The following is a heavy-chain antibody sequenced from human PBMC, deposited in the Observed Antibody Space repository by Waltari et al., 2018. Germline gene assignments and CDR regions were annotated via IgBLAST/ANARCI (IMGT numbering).Heavy chain of an antibody. Sequence: EVQLVESGGGLIQPGGSLRLSCAASGFTVSSNYMSWVRQAPGKGLEWVSVIYSGGRTYYADSGKGRFTISRDNSKNTLYLQMNSLRAEDTAVYYCASLGYCTGGVCYDYWGQGTLVTVSS. CDR2: IYSGGRT. CDR3: ASLGYCTGGVCYDY. J-gene: IGHJ4*02. V-gene: IGHV3-53*01. CDR1: GFTVSSNY. D-gene: IGHD2-8*02.